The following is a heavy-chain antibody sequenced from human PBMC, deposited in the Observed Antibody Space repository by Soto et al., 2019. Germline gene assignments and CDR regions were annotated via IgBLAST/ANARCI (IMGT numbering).Heavy chain of an antibody. CDR2: IYYSGST. D-gene: IGHD2-15*01. V-gene: IGHV4-39*01. CDR3: ARLPLTCSGGSCYLYFDY. J-gene: IGHJ4*02. Sequence: SETLSLTCTVSGGSISSSSYYWGWIRQPPGKGLEWIGSIYYSGSTYYNPSLKSRVTISVDTSKNQFSLKLSSVTAADTAVYYCARLPLTCSGGSCYLYFDYRGQGTLVTVSS. CDR1: GGSISSSSYY.